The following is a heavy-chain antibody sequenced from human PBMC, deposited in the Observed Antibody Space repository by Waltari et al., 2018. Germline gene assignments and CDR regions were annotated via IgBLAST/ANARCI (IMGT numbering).Heavy chain of an antibody. CDR2: IWYDGSNK. J-gene: IGHJ4*02. D-gene: IGHD6-13*01. Sequence: QVQLVESGGGVVQPGRSLRLSCAAAGFTFSSYGMHWVRQAPGKGLEWVAVIWYDGSNKYYADSVKGRFTIARDNSKNTLYLQMNSLRAEDTAVYYCARDVRVGAAAGTCGYWGQGTLVTVSS. V-gene: IGHV3-33*01. CDR1: GFTFSSYG. CDR3: ARDVRVGAAAGTCGY.